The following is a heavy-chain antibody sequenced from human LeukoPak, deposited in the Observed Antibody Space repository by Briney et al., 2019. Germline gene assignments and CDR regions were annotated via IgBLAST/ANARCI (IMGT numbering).Heavy chain of an antibody. J-gene: IGHJ5*02. V-gene: IGHV1-8*02. CDR1: GYTFTSYD. Sequence: ASVKVSCKASGYTFTSYDINWVRQATGQGLEWMGWMNPNSGNTGYAQKLQGRVTMTTDTSTSTAYMELRSLRSDDTAVYYCARDGDIVVVPAARRRGWFDPWGQGTLVTVSS. CDR3: ARDGDIVVVPAARRRGWFDP. CDR2: MNPNSGNT. D-gene: IGHD2-2*01.